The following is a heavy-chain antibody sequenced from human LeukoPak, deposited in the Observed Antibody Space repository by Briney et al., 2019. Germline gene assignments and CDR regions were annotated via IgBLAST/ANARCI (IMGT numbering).Heavy chain of an antibody. CDR3: ARESSGYFY. Sequence: GSLRLSCAASGFNFSSYSMNWVRQAPGKGLEWVSSISSSSSFRYYADSVKGRFTISRDNAKNSLYLQMNSLRAEDTAVYYCARESSGYFYWGQGTLVTVSS. D-gene: IGHD3-22*01. CDR2: ISSSSSFR. CDR1: GFNFSSYS. V-gene: IGHV3-21*01. J-gene: IGHJ4*02.